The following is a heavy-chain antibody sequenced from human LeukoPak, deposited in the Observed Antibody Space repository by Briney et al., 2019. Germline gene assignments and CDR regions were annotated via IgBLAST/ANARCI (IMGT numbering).Heavy chain of an antibody. J-gene: IGHJ3*02. V-gene: IGHV3-30-3*01. CDR2: ISHDGSNK. D-gene: IGHD3-3*01. CDR3: ARDYDFWSGPKSVAFDI. CDR1: GFTFSTYS. Sequence: PGGSLRLSCAASGFTFSTYSMHWVRQAPGKGLEWVAVISHDGSNKYYADSVRGRFTISRDNSKNTLYLQMNSLRTEDTAVYYCARDYDFWSGPKSVAFDIWGQGIMVTVSS.